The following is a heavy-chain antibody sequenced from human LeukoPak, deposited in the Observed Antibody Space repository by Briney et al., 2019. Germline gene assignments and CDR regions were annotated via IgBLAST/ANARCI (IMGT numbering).Heavy chain of an antibody. J-gene: IGHJ6*03. CDR1: GGSISSYY. V-gene: IGHV4-59*01. Sequence: SETLSLTCTVSGGSISSYYWSWIRQPPGKGLEWIGYIYYSGSTNYNPSLKSRVTISVDTSKNQFSLKLSSVTAADTAVYYCARAVHGRTVDYMDVWGKGTTVTISS. CDR2: IYYSGST. D-gene: IGHD1-1*01. CDR3: ARAVHGRTVDYMDV.